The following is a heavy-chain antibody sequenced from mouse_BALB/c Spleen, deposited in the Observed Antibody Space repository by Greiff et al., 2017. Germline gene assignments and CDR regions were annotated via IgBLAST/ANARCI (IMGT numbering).Heavy chain of an antibody. CDR1: GFTFSSYT. J-gene: IGHJ4*01. CDR2: ISNGGGST. Sequence: DVMLVESGGGLVQPGGSLKLSCAASGFTFSSYTMSWVRQTPEKRLEWVAYISNGGGSTYYPDTVKGRFTISRDNAKNTLYLQMSSLKSEDTAMYYCARQRGYAMDYWGQGTSVTVSS. CDR3: ARQRGYAMDY. V-gene: IGHV5-12-2*01.